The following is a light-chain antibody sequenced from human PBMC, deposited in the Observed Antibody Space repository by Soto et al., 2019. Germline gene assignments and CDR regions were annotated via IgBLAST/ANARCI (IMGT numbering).Light chain of an antibody. Sequence: DIQMTQSPSTLSASVGGRVTITCRASQGVGTWVAWYQQKPGKAPKLLIFGASNLESGVPTRFSGSGSGTEFTLTIATLQPDDFATYCCQHDRRNMWSFGPGTKVDI. CDR1: QGVGTW. V-gene: IGKV1-5*01. CDR3: QHDRRNMWS. CDR2: GAS. J-gene: IGKJ1*01.